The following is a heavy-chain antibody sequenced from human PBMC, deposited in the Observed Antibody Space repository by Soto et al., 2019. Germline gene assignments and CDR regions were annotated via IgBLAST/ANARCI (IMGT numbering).Heavy chain of an antibody. CDR1: GFTFSSYA. D-gene: IGHD1-1*01. J-gene: IGHJ4*02. CDR3: AKSHYPGGNFHFPDY. V-gene: IGHV3-23*01. CDR2: ISSDGGNT. Sequence: GGSLRLSCAASGFTFSSYAMSWVRQAPGKGLERVSSISSDGGNTYYADSVKGRFTISRDNSKNTLSLQMNSLRADDAAVYCCAKSHYPGGNFHFPDYWGQGTLVTVSS.